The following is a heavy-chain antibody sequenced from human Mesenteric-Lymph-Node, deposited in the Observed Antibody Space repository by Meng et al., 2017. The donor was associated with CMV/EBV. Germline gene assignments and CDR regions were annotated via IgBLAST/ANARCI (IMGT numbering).Heavy chain of an antibody. CDR2: IYYTGST. CDR3: ARDYYDSSGSFGTYYYYALDV. D-gene: IGHD3-22*01. Sequence: SETLSLTCAVYGGSFSGYYWSWIRQPPGKGLEWIGYIYYTGSTNYNPSLKSRVTMSLDTSKNQFSLNLTSVTSADTAVYYCARDYYDSSGSFGTYYYYALDVWGQGTTVTVSS. CDR1: GGSFSGYY. V-gene: IGHV4-34*11. J-gene: IGHJ6*02.